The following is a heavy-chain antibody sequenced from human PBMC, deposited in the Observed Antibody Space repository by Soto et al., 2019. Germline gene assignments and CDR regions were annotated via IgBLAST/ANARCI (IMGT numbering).Heavy chain of an antibody. J-gene: IGHJ3*02. CDR3: ARGARCTNGVCIDSDAFDI. Sequence: VASVKVSCKASGYTFTGYYMHWVRQAPGQGLEWMGWINPNSGGTNYAQKFQGRVTMTRDTSISTAYMELSRLRSDDTAVYYCARGARCTNGVCIDSDAFDIWGQGTMVTVS. CDR2: INPNSGGT. V-gene: IGHV1-2*02. D-gene: IGHD2-8*01. CDR1: GYTFTGYY.